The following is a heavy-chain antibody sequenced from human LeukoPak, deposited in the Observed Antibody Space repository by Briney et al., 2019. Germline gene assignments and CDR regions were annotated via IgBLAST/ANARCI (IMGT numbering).Heavy chain of an antibody. J-gene: IGHJ1*01. D-gene: IGHD3-10*01. CDR2: IYWNDNK. Sequence: SGPTLVKPTQTLTLTCTFSGVSLSRNTVGVGWIRQPPVRALEWLASIYWNDNKRYRPSLRDRVTITKDTSKNQVVLIMTNMDPVDTGTYYCAHRGVVRENHFLHWGQGTLVTVS. CDR3: AHRGVVRENHFLH. CDR1: GVSLSRNTVG. V-gene: IGHV2-5*01.